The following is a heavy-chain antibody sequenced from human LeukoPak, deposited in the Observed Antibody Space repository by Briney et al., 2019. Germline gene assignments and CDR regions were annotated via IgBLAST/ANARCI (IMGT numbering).Heavy chain of an antibody. Sequence: RSGGSLRLSCAASGFTFSSYWMNWVRQAPGKGLVWVSRIASDGSSTTYADSVKGRFSISRDNAKNTLYLQMNSLRVEDTAVYYCARGGQGDGYSADEAFDMWGQGTMVTVSS. D-gene: IGHD5-24*01. J-gene: IGHJ3*02. CDR1: GFTFSSYW. V-gene: IGHV3-74*01. CDR3: ARGGQGDGYSADEAFDM. CDR2: IASDGSST.